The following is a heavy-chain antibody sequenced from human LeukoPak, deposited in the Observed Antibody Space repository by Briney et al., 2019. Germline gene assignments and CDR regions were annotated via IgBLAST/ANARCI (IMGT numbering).Heavy chain of an antibody. CDR3: TTLRTSGWYQDS. CDR1: GFTFSDYY. CDR2: ISSSGITI. D-gene: IGHD6-19*01. J-gene: IGHJ4*02. V-gene: IGHV3-11*01. Sequence: GGSLRFSCAVSGFTFSDYYMSWIRQAPGEGLEWVSYISSSGITIYYADSVKGRFTVSRDNAKDSLYLQMNSLRAEDTAVYYCTTLRTSGWYQDSWGQGTLVTVSS.